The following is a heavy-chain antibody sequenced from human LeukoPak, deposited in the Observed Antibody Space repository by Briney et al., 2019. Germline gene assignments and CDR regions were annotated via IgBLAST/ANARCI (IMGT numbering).Heavy chain of an antibody. CDR3: ATDVIAPGFDY. CDR1: GFTFSSYA. D-gene: IGHD1-14*01. V-gene: IGHV3-30-3*01. CDR2: ISYDGSNK. Sequence: PGRSLRFSCAASGFTFSSYAMHWVRQAPGKGLEWVAVISYDGSNKYYADSVKGRFTISRDNSKNTLYLQMNSLRAEDTAVYYCATDVIAPGFDYWGQGTLVTVSS. J-gene: IGHJ4*02.